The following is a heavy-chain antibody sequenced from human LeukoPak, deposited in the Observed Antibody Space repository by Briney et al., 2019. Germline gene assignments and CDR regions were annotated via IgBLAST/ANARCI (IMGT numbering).Heavy chain of an antibody. V-gene: IGHV1-69*04. Sequence: SVKVSCKASGGTFCSYAISWVRQAPGQGLEWMGRIIPILGIANYAQKFQGRVTITADKSTSTAYMELSSLRSEDTAVYYCATPHGVASRYYFDYWGQGTLVTVSS. CDR2: IIPILGIA. J-gene: IGHJ4*02. D-gene: IGHD3-3*01. CDR3: ATPHGVASRYYFDY. CDR1: GGTFCSYA.